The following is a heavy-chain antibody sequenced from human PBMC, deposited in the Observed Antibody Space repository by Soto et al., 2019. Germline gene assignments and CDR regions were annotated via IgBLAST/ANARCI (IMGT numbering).Heavy chain of an antibody. V-gene: IGHV4-34*01. J-gene: IGHJ3*02. CDR3: ARDSTRRGACDI. CDR1: GGSFSVYY. D-gene: IGHD4-4*01. Sequence: SETLSLTCAIPGGSFSVYYWNWIRQSPGKGLEWIGEVNHAGSSNYNPSLRSRVTISVDTSKNQFSLKLSSVTAADTAVYFCARDSTRRGACDIWGQGTMVTVS. CDR2: VNHAGSS.